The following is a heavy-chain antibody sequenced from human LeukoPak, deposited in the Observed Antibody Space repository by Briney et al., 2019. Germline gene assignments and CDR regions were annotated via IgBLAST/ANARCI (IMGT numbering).Heavy chain of an antibody. CDR2: IYYSGST. V-gene: IGHV4-39*02. CDR3: ARDSGTYSAAFDI. Sequence: SETLSLTCTVSGGSISSSSYYWGWIRQPPGKGLEWIGSIYYSGSTYYNPSPKSRVTISVDTSKNQFSLKLSSVTAADTAVYYCARDSGTYSAAFDIWGQGTMVTVSS. CDR1: GGSISSSSYY. D-gene: IGHD1-26*01. J-gene: IGHJ3*02.